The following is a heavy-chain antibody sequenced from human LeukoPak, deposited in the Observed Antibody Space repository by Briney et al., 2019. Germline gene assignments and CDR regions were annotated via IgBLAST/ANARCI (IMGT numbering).Heavy chain of an antibody. CDR3: ARDYGPHFGYYYMDV. V-gene: IGHV3-11*01. D-gene: IGHD3-3*01. CDR1: GFTFSDYY. J-gene: IGHJ6*03. CDR2: ISSSGSTI. Sequence: GGSLRLSCAASGFTFSDYYMSWIRQAPGKGLEWVSYISSSGSTIYYADSVKGRFTISRDNAKNTLYLQMNSLRAEDTAVYYCARDYGPHFGYYYMDVWGKGTTVTISS.